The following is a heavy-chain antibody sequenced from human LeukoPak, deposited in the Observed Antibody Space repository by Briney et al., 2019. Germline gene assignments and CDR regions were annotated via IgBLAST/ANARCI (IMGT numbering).Heavy chain of an antibody. V-gene: IGHV3-21*01. J-gene: IGHJ4*02. CDR3: ARTTVAGTYYFDY. D-gene: IGHD6-19*01. Sequence: GGPLRLSCAASGFTFSSYSMNWVRQAPGKGLEWVSSISSSSSYIYYADSVKGRFTTSRDNAKNSLCLQMNSLRAEDTAVYYCARTTVAGTYYFDYWGQGTLVTVSS. CDR2: ISSSSSYI. CDR1: GFTFSSYS.